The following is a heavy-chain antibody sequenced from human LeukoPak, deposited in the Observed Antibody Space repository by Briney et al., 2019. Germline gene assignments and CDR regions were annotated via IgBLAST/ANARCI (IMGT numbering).Heavy chain of an antibody. Sequence: GGSLRLSCAASGFTFSSYAMSWVPQAPGKGLEWVSAISGSGGSTYYADSVKGRFTISRDNSKNTLYLQMNSLRAEDTAVYYCAKHALPTQITMIVMGAYFDYWGQGTLVTVSS. D-gene: IGHD3-22*01. CDR1: GFTFSSYA. J-gene: IGHJ4*02. CDR3: AKHALPTQITMIVMGAYFDY. V-gene: IGHV3-23*01. CDR2: ISGSGGST.